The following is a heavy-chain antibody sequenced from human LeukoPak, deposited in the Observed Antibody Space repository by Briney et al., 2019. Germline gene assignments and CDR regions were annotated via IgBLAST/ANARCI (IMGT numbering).Heavy chain of an antibody. CDR1: GGSFSGYY. J-gene: IGHJ3*02. CDR3: ARSGSRRGGYYRGAAFYI. Sequence: SETLSLPCAVYGGSFSGYYWSWIRQPPGKGLEWIGEINHSGSTNYNPSLKSRVTISVDTSKNQFSLKLSSVTAADTAVYYCARSGSRRGGYYRGAAFYIWGQGTMVTVSS. V-gene: IGHV4-34*01. CDR2: INHSGST. D-gene: IGHD3-22*01.